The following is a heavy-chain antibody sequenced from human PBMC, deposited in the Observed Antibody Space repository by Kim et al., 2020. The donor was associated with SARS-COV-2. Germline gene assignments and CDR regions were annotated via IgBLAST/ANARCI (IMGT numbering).Heavy chain of an antibody. V-gene: IGHV3-48*02. Sequence: YYADSVQGRFTISRDNAKNSLYLQMSSLRDEDTAVYYCARVSHWNEGGDYWGQGTLVTVSS. CDR3: ARVSHWNEGGDY. D-gene: IGHD1-1*01. J-gene: IGHJ4*02.